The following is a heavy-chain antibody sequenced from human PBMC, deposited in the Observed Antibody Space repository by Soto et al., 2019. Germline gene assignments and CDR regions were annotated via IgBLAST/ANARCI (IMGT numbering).Heavy chain of an antibody. D-gene: IGHD2-15*01. J-gene: IGHJ4*01. CDR2: IGGSGGGT. V-gene: IGHV3-23*01. Sequence: GGSLRLSCAASGFTFSRSGMNWVRQAPGMGLEWVSGIGGSGGGTYYADFVKGRFSIFRDDSKDMLYLQMNSLRVEDTAVYYCAKTGYCSGGSCHYIDYWGHGTLVTVSS. CDR3: AKTGYCSGGSCHYIDY. CDR1: GFTFSRSG.